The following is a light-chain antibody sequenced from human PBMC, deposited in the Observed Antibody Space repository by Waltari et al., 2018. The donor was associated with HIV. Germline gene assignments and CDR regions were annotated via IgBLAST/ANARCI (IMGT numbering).Light chain of an antibody. V-gene: IGKV1-39*01. CDR1: ESISDY. J-gene: IGKJ2*01. CDR2: AAS. CDR3: QQTYYVPHT. Sequence: DIQMTPSPSSLSASVGDRVTITCQASESISDYLNWYQYIPGKAPKLLIFAASSLQNGVPPRFSGSSSGTHFTLTISSLQPEDFAVYYCQQTYYVPHTFGQGTKLDIK.